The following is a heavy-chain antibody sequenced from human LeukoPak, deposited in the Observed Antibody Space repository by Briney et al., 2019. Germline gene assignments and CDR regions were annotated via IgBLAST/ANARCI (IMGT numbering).Heavy chain of an antibody. CDR1: GGSITSGGYS. CDR2: IYHSVTT. J-gene: IGHJ4*02. Sequence: TSQTLSLTCAVSGGSITSGGYSWGWVRQPPGQALAWIGYIYHSVTTHYHPPLKSRFSISVNRSKNQFSLKLNSVTAAHTAVYYCARAHSGYYYFDYWGQGTLVTVSS. CDR3: ARAHSGYYYFDY. V-gene: IGHV4-30-2*01. D-gene: IGHD5-12*01.